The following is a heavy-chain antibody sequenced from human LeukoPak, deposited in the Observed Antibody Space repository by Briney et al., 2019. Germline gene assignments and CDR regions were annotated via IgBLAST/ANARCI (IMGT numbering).Heavy chain of an antibody. D-gene: IGHD3-3*01. CDR3: ARDTPSLLYDFRSGLSTKRYNWFDP. CDR1: GYTFTSYG. V-gene: IGHV1-18*01. CDR2: ISAYNGNT. J-gene: IGHJ5*02. Sequence: GASVKVSCKASGYTFTSYGISWVRQAPGQGLEWMGWISAYNGNTNYAQKLQGRVTMTTDTSTSTAYMELRSLRSDDTAVYYCARDTPSLLYDFRSGLSTKRYNWFDPWGQGTLVTVSS.